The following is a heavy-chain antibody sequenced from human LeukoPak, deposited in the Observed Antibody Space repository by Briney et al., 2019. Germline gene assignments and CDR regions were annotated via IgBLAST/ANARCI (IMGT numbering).Heavy chain of an antibody. D-gene: IGHD6-13*01. CDR3: ARDQGSSWILLNY. CDR1: GFTFSSYW. Sequence: GGFLRLSCAASGFTFSSYWMSWVRQAPGKGLEWVANIKQDGSEKYYVDSVKGRFTISRDNAKNSLYLQMNSLRAEDTAVYYCARDQGSSWILLNYWGQGTLVTVSS. CDR2: IKQDGSEK. V-gene: IGHV3-7*01. J-gene: IGHJ4*02.